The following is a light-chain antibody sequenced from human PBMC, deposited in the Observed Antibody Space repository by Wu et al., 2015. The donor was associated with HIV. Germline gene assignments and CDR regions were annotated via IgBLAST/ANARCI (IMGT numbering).Light chain of an antibody. CDR2: ATS. J-gene: IGKJ1*01. CDR1: QSVSSTY. V-gene: IGKV3D-15*01. Sequence: EILLTQSPGTLSVSAGERATLSCRASQSVSSTYLGWYQQKPGQAPRLLIFATSTRATGIPDRFSGSGSGTEFTLTISNIQSEDFAVYYCQQYDNWPPWTFGQGTKVEIK. CDR3: QQYDNWPPWT.